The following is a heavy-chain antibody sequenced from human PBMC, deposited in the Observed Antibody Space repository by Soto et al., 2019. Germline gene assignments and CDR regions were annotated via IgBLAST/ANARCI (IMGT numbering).Heavy chain of an antibody. CDR2: IIPIFGTA. V-gene: IGHV1-69*01. J-gene: IGHJ6*02. Sequence: QVQLVQSGAEVKKPGSSVKVSCKASGGTFSSYAISWVRQAPGQGLEWMGGIIPIFGTANYAQKFQGRVTITADESTSTAYMELSSLRSEDTAMYYCARAGIAALYYYYGMDVWGQGTTVTVSS. D-gene: IGHD6-6*01. CDR3: ARAGIAALYYYYGMDV. CDR1: GGTFSSYA.